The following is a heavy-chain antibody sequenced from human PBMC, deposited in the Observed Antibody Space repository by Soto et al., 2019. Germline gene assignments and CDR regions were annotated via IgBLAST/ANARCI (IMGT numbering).Heavy chain of an antibody. V-gene: IGHV4-31*03. J-gene: IGHJ6*01. CDR3: ARESVDIVVVPAAPRGYCYGMDV. D-gene: IGHD2-2*01. CDR2: IYYSGST. Sequence: SETLSLTCTVSGGSISSGGYYWSWIRQHPGKGLEWIGYIYYSGSTYYNPSLKSRVTISVDTSKNQFSLKLSSVTAADTAVYYCARESVDIVVVPAAPRGYCYGMDVWGKGNTVTVSS. CDR1: GGSISSGGYY.